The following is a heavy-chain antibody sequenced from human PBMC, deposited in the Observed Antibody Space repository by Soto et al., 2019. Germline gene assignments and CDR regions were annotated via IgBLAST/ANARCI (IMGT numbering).Heavy chain of an antibody. Sequence: QLQLQESGPGLVKPSETLSLTCTVSGGSISSSSYYWGWIRQPPGKGLEWIGSIYYSGSTYYNPYLTSRLTISVDTSKTQFSLTLSSVTAADTAVYYCARQRSWYGDYYYGMDVWGQGTTVTVSS. D-gene: IGHD6-13*01. CDR1: GGSISSSSYY. J-gene: IGHJ6*02. V-gene: IGHV4-39*01. CDR3: ARQRSWYGDYYYGMDV. CDR2: IYYSGST.